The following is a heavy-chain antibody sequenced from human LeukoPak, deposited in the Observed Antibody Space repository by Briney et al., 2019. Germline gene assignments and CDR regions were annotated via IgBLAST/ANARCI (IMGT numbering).Heavy chain of an antibody. D-gene: IGHD3-10*01. CDR2: IIPIFGTA. CDR1: GGTFSSYA. CDR3: ARCNYGSASYYDDYYYYYYMDV. J-gene: IGHJ6*03. V-gene: IGHV1-69*05. Sequence: GASVKVSCKASGGTFSSYAISWVRQAPGQGLEWMGGIIPIFGTANYAQKFQGRVTITTDESTSTAYMELSSLRSEDTAVYYCARCNYGSASYYDDYYYYYYMDVWGKGTTVTVSS.